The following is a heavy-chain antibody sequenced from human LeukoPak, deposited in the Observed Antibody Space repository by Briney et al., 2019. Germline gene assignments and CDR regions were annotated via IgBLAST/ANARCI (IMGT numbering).Heavy chain of an antibody. CDR3: ASSGYSYGSPFDY. CDR2: INPNSGGT. V-gene: IGHV1-2*02. D-gene: IGHD5-18*01. Sequence: ASVKVSCKASGYTFTGYYMHWVRQAPGQGLEWMGWINPNSGGTNYAQKFQGRVTMTRDTSVSTAYMELSRLRSDDTAVYYCASSGYSYGSPFDYWGQGTLVTVSS. J-gene: IGHJ4*02. CDR1: GYTFTGYY.